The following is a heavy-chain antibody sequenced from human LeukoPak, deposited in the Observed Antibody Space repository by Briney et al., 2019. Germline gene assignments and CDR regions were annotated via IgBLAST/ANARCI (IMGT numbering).Heavy chain of an antibody. J-gene: IGHJ4*02. CDR1: DGSMNAYY. CDR3: AGHIGGSSRLDS. Sequence: PSETLSLTCSVSDGSMNAYYWTWIRQPPGKGLEWIGHIFFTGYTKCNPSLRSRVTISLDTSKNQFSLRLTSVTAADTAVYCCAGHIGGSSRLDSWGPGTLVFVSS. CDR2: IFFTGYT. V-gene: IGHV4-59*08. D-gene: IGHD6-6*01.